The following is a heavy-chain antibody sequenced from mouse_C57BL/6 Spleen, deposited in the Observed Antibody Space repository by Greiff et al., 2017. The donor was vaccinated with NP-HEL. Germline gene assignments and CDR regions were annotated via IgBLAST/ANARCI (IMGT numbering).Heavy chain of an antibody. Sequence: EVQLQQSGPGLAKPSQTLSLTCSVTGYSITSDYWNWIRKFPGNKLEYMGYISYSGSTYYNPSLKSRISITRDTSKNQYYLQLNSVTTEDTATYYCARYEDYGSSYWYFDVWGTGTTVTVSS. CDR1: GYSITSDY. D-gene: IGHD1-1*01. V-gene: IGHV3-8*01. CDR3: ARYEDYGSSYWYFDV. J-gene: IGHJ1*03. CDR2: ISYSGST.